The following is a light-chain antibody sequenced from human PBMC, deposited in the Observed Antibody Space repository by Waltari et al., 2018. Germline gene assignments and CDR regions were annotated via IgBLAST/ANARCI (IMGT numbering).Light chain of an antibody. Sequence: EIVMTQSPATLSVSPGETATLSCRASQSVSSNLAWYQQQPGQAPRLLIYGASTRATGIPVRFSGSGSGTEFTLTISSLQSEDFAVYYCQQYNNWPPYTFGQGAKLEIK. J-gene: IGKJ2*01. CDR2: GAS. CDR1: QSVSSN. V-gene: IGKV3-15*01. CDR3: QQYNNWPPYT.